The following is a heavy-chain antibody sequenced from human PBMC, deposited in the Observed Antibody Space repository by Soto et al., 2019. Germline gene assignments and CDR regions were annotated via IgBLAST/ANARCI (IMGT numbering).Heavy chain of an antibody. CDR3: ARDDGLRTVDY. V-gene: IGHV3-7*01. Sequence: GSLRLSCVASGFSFSSYWMAWVRQVPGKGLEWVAKIKEDGREEYYVDSAKGRFTISRDNANNLLYLQMNSLRVEDTALFYCARDDGLRTVDYWGEGTLVTVSS. J-gene: IGHJ4*02. CDR1: GFSFSSYW. CDR2: IKEDGREE.